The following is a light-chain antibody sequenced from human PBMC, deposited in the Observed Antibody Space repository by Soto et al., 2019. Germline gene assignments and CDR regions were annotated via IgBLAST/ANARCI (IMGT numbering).Light chain of an antibody. CDR1: QTISGW. Sequence: DIQMTQSPSTLSGSVGDRVTITCRASQTISGWLAWYQQKPGKAPKLLIYKASTFKSGFPSSFSGRRPGTEFTLTIRSLQPDDCATYYCQHYNSYSEAFGQGTKVDIK. CDR3: QHYNSYSEA. J-gene: IGKJ1*01. V-gene: IGKV1-5*03. CDR2: KAS.